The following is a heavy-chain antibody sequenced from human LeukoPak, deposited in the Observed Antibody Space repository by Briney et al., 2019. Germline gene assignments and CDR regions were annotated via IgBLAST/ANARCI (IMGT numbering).Heavy chain of an antibody. CDR1: GFTFSSFA. CDR2: ISYDGSNK. CDR3: ARSPNFYGSGSYGTD. V-gene: IGHV3-30-3*01. Sequence: PGGSLRLSCGASGFTFSSFALHWVRQAPGKGLEWVAVISYDGSNKYYAHSVKGRFTISRDNAKNSLYLQMNSLRAEDAALYYCARSPNFYGSGSYGTDWGQGTPVTVSS. J-gene: IGHJ4*02. D-gene: IGHD3-10*01.